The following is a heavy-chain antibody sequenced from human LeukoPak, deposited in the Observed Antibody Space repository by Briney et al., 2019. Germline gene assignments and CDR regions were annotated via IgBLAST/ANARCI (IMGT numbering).Heavy chain of an antibody. Sequence: GGSLRLSCAASGFTFSRYWMSWVRQAPGKGLEWVANIKQDGSEKYYVDSVKGRFTISRDNAKNSLYLQMNSLKAEDTAVYYCARSAGSSSWYEGYYFDYWGQGTLVTVSS. J-gene: IGHJ4*02. CDR1: GFTFSRYW. V-gene: IGHV3-7*01. D-gene: IGHD6-13*01. CDR3: ARSAGSSSWYEGYYFDY. CDR2: IKQDGSEK.